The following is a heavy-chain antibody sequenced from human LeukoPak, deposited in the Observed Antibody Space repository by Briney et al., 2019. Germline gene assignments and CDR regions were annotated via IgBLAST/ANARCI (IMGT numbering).Heavy chain of an antibody. CDR3: ARDTLYSFWSGSYHTPYYFDY. J-gene: IGHJ4*02. D-gene: IGHD3-3*01. V-gene: IGHV4-61*09. Sequence: SETLSLTCTVSGGSISSGNYYWSWIRQPAGKGLEWIGHIYTSGSTNYNPSLKSRVTISVDTSKNQFSLNLSSMTAADTAVYYCARDTLYSFWSGSYHTPYYFDYWGQGTLVTVSS. CDR1: GGSISSGNYY. CDR2: IYTSGST.